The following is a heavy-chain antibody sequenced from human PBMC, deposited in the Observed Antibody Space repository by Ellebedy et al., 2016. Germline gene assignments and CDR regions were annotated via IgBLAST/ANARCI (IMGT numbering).Heavy chain of an antibody. CDR1: GFSVSNNY. V-gene: IGHV3-53*01. CDR2: IYTGGTT. Sequence: GESLKISXAASGFSVSNNYLSWVRQAPGQGLEWVSLIYTGGTTYYADSVKGRFTMSRDIPKNTVYLQMNRLRAEDTAVYYCRQGHYANYWGQGTLVTVSS. D-gene: IGHD4-17*01. J-gene: IGHJ4*02. CDR3: RQGHYANY.